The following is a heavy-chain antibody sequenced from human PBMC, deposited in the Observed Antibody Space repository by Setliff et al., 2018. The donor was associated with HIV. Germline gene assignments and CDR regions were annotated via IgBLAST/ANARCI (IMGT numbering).Heavy chain of an antibody. D-gene: IGHD3-10*01. CDR3: ARDQNYGSGSYYTNNAFDI. CDR2: FDPEDDET. J-gene: IGHJ3*02. CDR1: GYSLTELS. Sequence: GASVKVSCKVSGYSLTELSIHWVRQAPGEGLEWMGGFDPEDDETVYAEKFQGRVTVARDTSASTAYVELSSLRSEDTAVYYCARDQNYGSGSYYTNNAFDIWGQGTMVTVSS. V-gene: IGHV1-24*01.